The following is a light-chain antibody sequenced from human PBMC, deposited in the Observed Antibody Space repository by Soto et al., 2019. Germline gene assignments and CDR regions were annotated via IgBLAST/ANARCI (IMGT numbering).Light chain of an antibody. J-gene: IGLJ1*01. Sequence: HSVLTQPAAVSGTPGQSITISCTGTGSDVGGYNHVSWYQQHPGKAPKLIIYEVSNRPSGISNRFSGSKSGNTASLTISGLQAEDEADYYCSSYTSSTTYVFATGTKVTVL. CDR1: GSDVGGYNH. V-gene: IGLV2-14*01. CDR3: SSYTSSTTYV. CDR2: EVS.